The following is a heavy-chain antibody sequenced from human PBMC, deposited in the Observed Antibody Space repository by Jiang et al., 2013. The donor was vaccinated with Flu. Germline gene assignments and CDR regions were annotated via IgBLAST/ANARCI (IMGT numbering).Heavy chain of an antibody. V-gene: IGHV1-46*01. CDR3: ARATTVASKAFDI. Sequence: TSYYMHWVRQAPGQGLEWMGIINPSGGSTSYAQKFQGRVTMTRDTSTSTVYMELSSLRSEDTAVYYCARATTVASKAFDIWGQGTMVTVSS. J-gene: IGHJ3*02. CDR1: TSYY. CDR2: INPSGGST. D-gene: IGHD6-19*01.